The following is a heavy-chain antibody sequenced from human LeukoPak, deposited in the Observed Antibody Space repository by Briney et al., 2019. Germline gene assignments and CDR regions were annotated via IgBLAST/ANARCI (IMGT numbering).Heavy chain of an antibody. V-gene: IGHV4-34*01. D-gene: IGHD3-3*01. J-gene: IGHJ4*02. Sequence: SSETLSLTCAVYGGSFSGYYWSWIRQPPGKGLEWIGEINHSGSTNYNPSLKSRVTISVDTSKNQFSLKLSSVTAADTAVYYCASRARGYDFWSGYRFFDYWGKGTLVTVSS. CDR1: GGSFSGYY. CDR3: ASRARGYDFWSGYRFFDY. CDR2: INHSGST.